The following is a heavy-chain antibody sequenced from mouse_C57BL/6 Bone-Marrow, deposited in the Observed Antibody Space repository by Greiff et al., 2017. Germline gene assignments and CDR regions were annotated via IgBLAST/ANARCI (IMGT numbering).Heavy chain of an antibody. J-gene: IGHJ4*01. CDR3: AREFRAMDY. Sequence: QVQLQQPGAELVRPGSSVKLSCKASGYTFTSYWMDWVKQRPGQGLEWIGNIYPSDSETHYNQKFKDKATLTVDQSSSTAYMQLSSLTSEDSAVYYCAREFRAMDYWGQGTSVTVSS. CDR1: GYTFTSYW. V-gene: IGHV1-61*01. CDR2: IYPSDSET.